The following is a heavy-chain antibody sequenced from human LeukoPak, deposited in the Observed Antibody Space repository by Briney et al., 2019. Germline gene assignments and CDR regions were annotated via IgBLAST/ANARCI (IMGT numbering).Heavy chain of an antibody. D-gene: IGHD2-8*02. V-gene: IGHV4-34*01. Sequence: KPSETLSLTCAVYGGSFSGYYWSWIRQPPGKGLEWIGEINHSGSTNYNPSLKSRVTISVDTSKNQFSLKLSSVTAAGTAVYYCARTGRYGPDYWGQGTLVTVSS. CDR1: GGSFSGYY. CDR3: ARTGRYGPDY. CDR2: INHSGST. J-gene: IGHJ4*02.